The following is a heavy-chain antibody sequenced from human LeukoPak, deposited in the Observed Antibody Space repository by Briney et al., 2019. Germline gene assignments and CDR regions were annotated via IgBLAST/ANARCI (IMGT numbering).Heavy chain of an antibody. CDR3: AYCGGDCYSFDY. CDR2: IYYSGST. CDR1: GGSISSGDYY. Sequence: PSETLSLTCTVSGGSISSGDYYWSWIRQPPGKGLEWIGYIYYSGSTNYNPSLKSRVTISVDTSKNQFSLKLSSVTAADTAVYYCAYCGGDCYSFDYWGQGTLVTVSS. D-gene: IGHD2-21*01. V-gene: IGHV4-61*08. J-gene: IGHJ4*02.